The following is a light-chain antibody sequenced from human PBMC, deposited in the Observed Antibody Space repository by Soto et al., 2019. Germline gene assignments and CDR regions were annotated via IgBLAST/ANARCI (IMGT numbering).Light chain of an antibody. CDR3: VSYTARSSYV. CDR1: SSDIGGYIF. Sequence: QSVLTQPASVSGSPGQSITVSCTGTSSDIGGYIFVSWYQQHPGKAPKLMIYDINNRPSGVSKRFSGSKSGNTASLIISGLQAEDEADYYCVSYTARSSYVFGTGTKVTVL. V-gene: IGLV2-14*01. CDR2: DIN. J-gene: IGLJ1*01.